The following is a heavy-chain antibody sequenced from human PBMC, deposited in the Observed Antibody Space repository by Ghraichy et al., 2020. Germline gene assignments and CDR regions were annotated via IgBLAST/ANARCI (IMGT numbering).Heavy chain of an antibody. CDR1: GFTFSSYS. J-gene: IGHJ2*01. CDR3: ASRRSCSGSGCYWYFEL. CDR2: ISSGSSTV. Sequence: GGSLRLSCEASGFTFSSYSMNWVRQAPGKGLEWVSYISSGSSTVYYADSVKGRFTVSRDNAKNSLYLQMNSLRAEDTAVYYCASRRSCSGSGCYWYFELWGRGTLVTVSS. V-gene: IGHV3-48*01. D-gene: IGHD2-15*01.